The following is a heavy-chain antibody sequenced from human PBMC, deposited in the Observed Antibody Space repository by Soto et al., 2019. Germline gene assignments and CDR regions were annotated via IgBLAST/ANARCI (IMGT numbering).Heavy chain of an antibody. D-gene: IGHD6-19*01. CDR2: MNPNSGNT. CDR3: ASGPVQWLRQEYNWFDP. V-gene: IGHV1-8*01. CDR1: GYTFTSYD. Sequence: ASVKVSCKASGYTFTSYDINWVRQATGQGLEWMGWMNPNSGNTGYAQKFQGRVTMTRNTSISTSYMELSSLRSEDTAVYYCASGPVQWLRQEYNWFDPWGQGTLVTVSS. J-gene: IGHJ5*02.